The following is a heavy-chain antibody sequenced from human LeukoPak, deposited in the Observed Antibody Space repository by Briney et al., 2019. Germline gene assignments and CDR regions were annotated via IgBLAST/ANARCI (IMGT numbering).Heavy chain of an antibody. V-gene: IGHV1-2*02. D-gene: IGHD7-27*01. CDR3: ARDYSWGPDY. J-gene: IGHJ4*02. CDR1: GYTFAGYY. CDR2: ISPNSGGT. Sequence: ASVKVSCKASGYTFAGYYMHWVRQAPGQGLEWMGWISPNSGGTNYAQKFQGRVTMTRDTSTSTDYMELSSLRSEDTAVYYCARDYSWGPDYWGQGTLVTVSS.